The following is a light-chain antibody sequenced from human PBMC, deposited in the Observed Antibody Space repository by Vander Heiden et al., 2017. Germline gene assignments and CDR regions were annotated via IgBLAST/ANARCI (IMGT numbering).Light chain of an antibody. J-gene: IGLJ2*01. CDR1: SGHTTYV. CDR2: LYSDGSQ. Sequence: HLELTQSPSASASLGDSVTLTCTLSSGHTTYVIAWHQQQPDKAPRYLMTLYSDGSQTKGDGIPDRFSGSSSGAERYLTISSLQSEDEADYYCQTWGIGIQVFGGGTKLTVL. CDR3: QTWGIGIQV. V-gene: IGLV4-69*01.